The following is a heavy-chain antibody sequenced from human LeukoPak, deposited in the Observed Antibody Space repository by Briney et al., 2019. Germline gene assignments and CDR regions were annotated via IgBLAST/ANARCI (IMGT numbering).Heavy chain of an antibody. J-gene: IGHJ4*02. V-gene: IGHV4-59*01. D-gene: IGHD1-1*01. CDR2: IHNSGST. Sequence: MASETLSLTCTVSGGSISNYYWSWIRQTPGKGLEWIGYIHNSGSTKYNPSLKSPVSISVDTSKNQFSLKVNSVTAADTAVYYCARGGGWGNWNDAVDYWGQGTLVTVSS. CDR3: ARGGGWGNWNDAVDY. CDR1: GGSISNYY.